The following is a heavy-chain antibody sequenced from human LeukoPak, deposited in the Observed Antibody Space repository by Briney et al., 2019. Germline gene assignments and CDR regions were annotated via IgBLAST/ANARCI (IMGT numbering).Heavy chain of an antibody. Sequence: AGGSLRLSCAASGFTFSSYSMNWVRQAPGKGLEWVSSISSSSSYIYYADSVKGRFTISRDNAKNSLYLQMNSLRAEDTAVYYCAREITMIVVGDWFDPWGQGTLVTVSS. CDR3: AREITMIVVGDWFDP. J-gene: IGHJ5*02. CDR1: GFTFSSYS. D-gene: IGHD3-22*01. CDR2: ISSSSSYI. V-gene: IGHV3-21*01.